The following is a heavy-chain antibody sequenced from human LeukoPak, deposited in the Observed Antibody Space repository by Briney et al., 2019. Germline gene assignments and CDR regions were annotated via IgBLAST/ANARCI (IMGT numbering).Heavy chain of an antibody. Sequence: GGSLRLSCAASGFTFDDYAMHWVRQAPGKGLEWVSGISWNSGSIGYADSVKGRFTISRDNAKNSLYLQMNSLRAEDMALYYCAKDRGSSWFRYYLDYWGQGTLVTVSS. CDR1: GFTFDDYA. CDR2: ISWNSGSI. CDR3: AKDRGSSWFRYYLDY. D-gene: IGHD6-13*01. J-gene: IGHJ4*02. V-gene: IGHV3-9*03.